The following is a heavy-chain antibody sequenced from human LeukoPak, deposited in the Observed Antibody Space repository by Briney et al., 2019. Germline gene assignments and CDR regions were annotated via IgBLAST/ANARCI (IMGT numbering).Heavy chain of an antibody. CDR3: ARDATGGRWLQLHPLDY. J-gene: IGHJ4*02. Sequence: SETLSLTCTVSGGSISSYYWSWIRQPPGKGLEWIGYIYYSGSTNYNPSLKSRVTISVDTSKNQFSLKLSSVTAADTAVYYCARDATGGRWLQLHPLDYWGQGTLVTVSS. D-gene: IGHD5-24*01. CDR1: GGSISSYY. CDR2: IYYSGST. V-gene: IGHV4-59*01.